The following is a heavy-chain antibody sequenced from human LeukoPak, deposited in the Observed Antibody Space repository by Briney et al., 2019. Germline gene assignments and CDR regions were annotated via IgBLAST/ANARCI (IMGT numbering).Heavy chain of an antibody. J-gene: IGHJ4*02. CDR1: GRSSSGYY. CDR2: INHSGST. Sequence: PSETLSLTCAVYGRSSSGYYWSWIRQPPGKGLEWIGEINHSGSTNYNPSLKSRVTISVDTSKNQFSLKLSSVTAADTAVYYCAREPRRGSFDYWGQGTLVTVSS. D-gene: IGHD3-10*01. CDR3: AREPRRGSFDY. V-gene: IGHV4-34*01.